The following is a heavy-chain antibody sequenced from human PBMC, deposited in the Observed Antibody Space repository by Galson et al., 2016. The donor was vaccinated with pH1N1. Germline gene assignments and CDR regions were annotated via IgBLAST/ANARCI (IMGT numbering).Heavy chain of an antibody. Sequence: QSGAEVTKPGESLKISCQGSGSRFSSSWIGWVRQMPGKGLEWMGIIHLGGSHIRYSPSFQGQVTISADKSINIVSLQWSSLKASDTAMYYCARQNDYGDYRGDAFDIWGQGTMVTVSS. CDR3: ARQNDYGDYRGDAFDI. CDR2: IHLGGSHI. J-gene: IGHJ3*02. V-gene: IGHV5-51*01. CDR1: GSRFSSSW. D-gene: IGHD4-17*01.